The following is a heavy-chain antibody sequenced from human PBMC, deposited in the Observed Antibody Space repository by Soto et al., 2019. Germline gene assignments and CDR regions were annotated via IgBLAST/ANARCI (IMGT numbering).Heavy chain of an antibody. D-gene: IGHD5-18*01. CDR1: GFTFDDYA. V-gene: IGHV3-9*01. Sequence: EVQLVESGGGLVQPGRSLRLSCAASGFTFDDYAMHWVRQAPGKGLEGVSGISWNSGSIGYADSVKGRFTISRDNAKNSLYLQMNSLRAEDTALYYCAKDRRGYSYGFDYWGEGTLVTVSS. CDR2: ISWNSGSI. CDR3: AKDRRGYSYGFDY. J-gene: IGHJ4*02.